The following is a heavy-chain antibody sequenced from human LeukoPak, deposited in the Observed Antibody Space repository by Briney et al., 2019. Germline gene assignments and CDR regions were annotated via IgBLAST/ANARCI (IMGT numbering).Heavy chain of an antibody. V-gene: IGHV1-2*02. D-gene: IGHD3-22*01. CDR3: ARMGDYYDSSGYPTGDY. J-gene: IGHJ4*02. CDR1: GYTFTGYY. CDR2: INPKSGGT. Sequence: GASVKVSCKTSGYTFTGYYMHWVRQAPGQGLEWMGWINPKSGGTNYAQKFQGRVTMTRDTSISTAYMELSRLRSDDTAVYYCARMGDYYDSSGYPTGDYWGQGTLVTVSS.